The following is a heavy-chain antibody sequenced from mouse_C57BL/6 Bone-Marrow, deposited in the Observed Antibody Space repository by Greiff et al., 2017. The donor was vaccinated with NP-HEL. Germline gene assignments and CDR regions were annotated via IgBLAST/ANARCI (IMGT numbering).Heavy chain of an antibody. J-gene: IGHJ3*01. CDR3: ARNYGSSSFAY. D-gene: IGHD1-1*01. CDR1: GYTFTSYW. Sequence: VQLHQPGAELVKPGASVKLSCKASGYTFTSYWMHWVKQRPGQGLEWIGMIHPNSGSTNYNEKFKSKATLTVDKSSSTAYMQLSSLTSEDSAVYYCARNYGSSSFAYWGQGTLVTVSA. V-gene: IGHV1-64*01. CDR2: IHPNSGST.